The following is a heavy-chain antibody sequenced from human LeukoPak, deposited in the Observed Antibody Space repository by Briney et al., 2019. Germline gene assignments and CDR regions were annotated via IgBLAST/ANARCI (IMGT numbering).Heavy chain of an antibody. D-gene: IGHD2-15*01. CDR3: ARQGILASAATNWFDP. CDR1: GFTFSTFW. Sequence: GGPLTLSCAASGFTFSTFWMSWVRKAPGKGLEWVGNIKQDGSEKYYVDSVRGRFTISRDNAKNSLYLQMNSLRVEDTAVYYCARQGILASAATNWFDPWGQGTLVTVSS. CDR2: IKQDGSEK. V-gene: IGHV3-7*01. J-gene: IGHJ5*02.